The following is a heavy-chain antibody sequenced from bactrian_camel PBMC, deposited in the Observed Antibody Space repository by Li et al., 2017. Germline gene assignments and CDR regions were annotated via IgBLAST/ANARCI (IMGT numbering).Heavy chain of an antibody. CDR3: TAHLRSGSRWYEPYKYDF. CDR2: ITTVSGAT. Sequence: QLVESGGGAVEAGGSLNLSCVVSGYNYGCIAWFRLAPGKEREGVAAITTVSGATAYADSVKGRFTISQDKARKITTYLEMHNLKPDDTATYYCTAHLRSGSRWYEPYKYDFWGQGTQVTVS. CDR1: GYNYGC. V-gene: IGHV3S25*01. J-gene: IGHJ4*01. D-gene: IGHD6*01.